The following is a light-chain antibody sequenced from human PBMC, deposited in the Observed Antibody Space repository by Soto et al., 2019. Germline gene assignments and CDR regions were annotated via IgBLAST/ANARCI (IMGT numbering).Light chain of an antibody. J-gene: IGLJ3*02. CDR3: AAWDDSLKGPV. CDR2: YTD. CDR1: TSNIGGNT. V-gene: IGLV1-44*01. Sequence: QSVLTQPPSASGTPGQRVTISCSGSTSNIGGNTVNWYQHVPGTAPKLLIYYTDQRPSRVPDRFSGSKSGTSASLAISGLQSGDEAHYYCAAWDDSLKGPVFGGGTKVTVL.